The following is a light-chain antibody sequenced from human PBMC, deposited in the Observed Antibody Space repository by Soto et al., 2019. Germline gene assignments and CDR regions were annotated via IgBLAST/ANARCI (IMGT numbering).Light chain of an antibody. Sequence: QSALTQPASVSGSPGQSITISCTGTNSDLGSFNLISWYQQHPGKAPKLVIYEGNERPSGVSHRFSGSKSRNTVSLTISGLPAEDEADYYCCSHAGGSPSYVFGTGTKVTVL. J-gene: IGLJ1*01. CDR1: NSDLGSFNL. CDR3: CSHAGGSPSYV. V-gene: IGLV2-23*01. CDR2: EGN.